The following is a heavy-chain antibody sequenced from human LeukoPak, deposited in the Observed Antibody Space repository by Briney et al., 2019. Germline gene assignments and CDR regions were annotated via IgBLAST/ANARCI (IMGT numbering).Heavy chain of an antibody. V-gene: IGHV4-39*07. CDR1: GGSISSSSYY. CDR2: INHSGST. J-gene: IGHJ5*02. D-gene: IGHD3-10*01. CDR3: ARVVVRSLAGFDP. Sequence: SETLSPTCTVSGGSISSSSYYWGWIRQPPGKGLEWIGEINHSGSTNYNPSLKSRVTISVDTSKNQFSLKLSSVTAADTAVYYCARVVVRSLAGFDPWGQGTLVTVSS.